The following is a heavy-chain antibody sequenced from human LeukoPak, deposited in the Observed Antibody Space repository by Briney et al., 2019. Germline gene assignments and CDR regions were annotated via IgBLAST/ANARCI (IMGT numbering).Heavy chain of an antibody. CDR2: INHSGST. V-gene: IGHV4-34*01. D-gene: IGHD3-3*01. CDR3: ARGIRFLEWFGFDP. Sequence: SETLSLTCAVYGGSFSGYYWSWIRQPPGKGLEWIGEINHSGSTNYNPSLKSRVTISVDTSKNQFSLKLSSVTAADTAVYYCARGIRFLEWFGFDPWGQGTLVTVSS. CDR1: GGSFSGYY. J-gene: IGHJ5*02.